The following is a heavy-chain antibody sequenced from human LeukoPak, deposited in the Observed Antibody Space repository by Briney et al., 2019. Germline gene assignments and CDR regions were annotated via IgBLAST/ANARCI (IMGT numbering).Heavy chain of an antibody. CDR3: IVFGDSNH. J-gene: IGHJ5*02. CDR2: IKPDGTTK. Sequence: GGSLRLSCAASGFPFSSYSMTWVRQAPGKGLEWVANIKPDGTTKFYVDSVKGRFTISRDNALNSLYLQMNSLRAEDTAIYYCIVFGDSNHWGQGTLVTVSS. CDR1: GFPFSSYS. V-gene: IGHV3-7*03. D-gene: IGHD4-17*01.